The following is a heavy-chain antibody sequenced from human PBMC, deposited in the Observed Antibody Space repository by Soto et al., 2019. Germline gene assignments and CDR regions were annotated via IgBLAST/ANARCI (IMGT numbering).Heavy chain of an antibody. J-gene: IGHJ4*02. D-gene: IGHD6-19*01. CDR3: TTEKAPDSSGWYLPWSAF. CDR1: GFTFSNAW. V-gene: IGHV3-15*01. CDR2: IKSKTDGGTT. Sequence: GSLRLSCAASGFTFSNAWMSWVRQAPGKGLEWVGRIKSKTDGGTTDYAAPVKGRFTISRDDSKNTLYLQMNSLKTEDTAVYYCTTEKAPDSSGWYLPWSAFGGQGTLVTVSS.